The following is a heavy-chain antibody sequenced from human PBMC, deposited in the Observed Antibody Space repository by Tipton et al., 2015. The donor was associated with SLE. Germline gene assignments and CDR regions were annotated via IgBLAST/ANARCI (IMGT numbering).Heavy chain of an antibody. D-gene: IGHD2-2*01. CDR3: ARDKSYCSSTSCDFWYFDL. J-gene: IGHJ2*01. CDR2: IYSSGST. Sequence: TLSLTCTVSGGSVSSTNYYWSWIRQPAGKGLEWIGRIYSSGSTNYNPSLKSRVTISVDTSKNQFSLKLSSVTAADTAVYYCARDKSYCSSTSCDFWYFDLWGRGTLVTVSS. V-gene: IGHV4-61*10. CDR1: GGSVSSTNYY.